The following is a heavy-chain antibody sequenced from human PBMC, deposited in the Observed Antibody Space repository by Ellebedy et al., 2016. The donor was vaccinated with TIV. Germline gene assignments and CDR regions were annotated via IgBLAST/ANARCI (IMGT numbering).Heavy chain of an antibody. CDR3: ARSNFCSGGGCYGPPNWFDP. Sequence: PGGSLRLSCTASGFTFRNYAMHWVRQAPGKGLEWVAVISYDGTNTYYSDSVKGRFTISRDSSKNTLYLQLTTLRPEDTAVYYCARSNFCSGGGCYGPPNWFDPWGQGTLLIVSS. V-gene: IGHV3-30-3*01. CDR2: ISYDGTNT. D-gene: IGHD2-15*01. CDR1: GFTFRNYA. J-gene: IGHJ5*02.